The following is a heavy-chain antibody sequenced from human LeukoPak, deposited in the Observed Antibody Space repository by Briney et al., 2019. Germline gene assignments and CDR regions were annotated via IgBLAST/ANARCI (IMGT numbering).Heavy chain of an antibody. CDR2: IYYSGST. CDR1: GGSISSYY. V-gene: IGHV4-59*01. J-gene: IGHJ4*02. CDR3: ARGGGAPDY. D-gene: IGHD1-26*01. Sequence: KPSETLSLTCTVSGGSISSYYWSWIRQPPGKGLEWIGYIYYSGSTNYNPSLKSRVTISVDTSKNQFSLKLSSVTAAGTAVYYCARGGGAPDYWGQGTLVTVSS.